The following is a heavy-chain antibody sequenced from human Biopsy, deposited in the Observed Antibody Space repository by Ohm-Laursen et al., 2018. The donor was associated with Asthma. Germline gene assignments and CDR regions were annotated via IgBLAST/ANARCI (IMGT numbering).Heavy chain of an antibody. CDR2: IYYSGST. CDR1: GDSITSGGCC. CDR3: ARTTYGHDGFDP. Sequence: TLSLTCTVSGDSITSGGCCWNWIRQHPVKGLEWIGHIYYSGSTYYNPSLKSRVSIPLDTSKNQFSLSLTSVTAADTAVYYCARTTYGHDGFDPWGQGTLVTVSS. V-gene: IGHV4-31*03. J-gene: IGHJ5*02. D-gene: IGHD4-17*01.